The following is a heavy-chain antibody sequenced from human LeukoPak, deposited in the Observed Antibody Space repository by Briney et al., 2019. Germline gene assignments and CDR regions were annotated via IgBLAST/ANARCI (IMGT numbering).Heavy chain of an antibody. J-gene: IGHJ3*02. CDR3: AKTLGYCSSTSCYLNAFDI. CDR1: GFTFSSYA. V-gene: IGHV3-23*01. Sequence: GGSLRLSCAATGFTFSSYAMSWVRQAPGKGLEWVSAISGSGGSTYYADSVKGRFTISRDNSKNTLYLQMNSLRAEDTAVYYCAKTLGYCSSTSCYLNAFDIWGQGTMVTVSS. CDR2: ISGSGGST. D-gene: IGHD2-2*01.